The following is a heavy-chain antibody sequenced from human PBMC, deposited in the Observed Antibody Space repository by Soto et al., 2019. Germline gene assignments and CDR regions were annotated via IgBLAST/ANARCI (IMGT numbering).Heavy chain of an antibody. CDR3: AIRFILPGYYRGIDY. D-gene: IGHD3-9*01. Sequence: ASVKVSCKASGYTFTSYYMHWVRQAPGQGLEWMGIINPSGGSTSYAQKFQGRVTMTRDTSTSTVYMELSSLRSEGTAVYYCAIRFILPGYYRGIDYWGQGTLVTVSS. CDR1: GYTFTSYY. CDR2: INPSGGST. J-gene: IGHJ4*02. V-gene: IGHV1-46*01.